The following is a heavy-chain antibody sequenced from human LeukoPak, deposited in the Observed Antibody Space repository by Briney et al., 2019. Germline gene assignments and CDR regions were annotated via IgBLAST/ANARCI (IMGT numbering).Heavy chain of an antibody. CDR3: AKTDSRYYYYGMDV. D-gene: IGHD1-1*01. CDR1: GGSISRYY. Sequence: SETLSLTCTVSGGSISRYYWSWIRQPPGKGLEWIGYIYYSGSTNYNPSLKSRVTISVDTSKKQFYLKLSSVTAADTAVYYCAKTDSRYYYYGMDVWGQGTTVTASS. J-gene: IGHJ6*02. V-gene: IGHV4-59*01. CDR2: IYYSGST.